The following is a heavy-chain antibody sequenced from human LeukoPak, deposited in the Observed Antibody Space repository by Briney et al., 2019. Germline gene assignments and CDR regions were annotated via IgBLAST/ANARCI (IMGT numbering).Heavy chain of an antibody. V-gene: IGHV3-23*01. Sequence: GGSLRLSCAASGFTFNTYAMSWVRQAPGKGLEWVSTISGSGGSTFYADSVKGRFTISRDNSKNTLSLQVSSLRAEDTAVYYCAKDRYSYAFEYFESWGQGTLVTVSS. J-gene: IGHJ4*02. CDR2: ISGSGGST. CDR1: GFTFNTYA. D-gene: IGHD3-16*01. CDR3: AKDRYSYAFEYFES.